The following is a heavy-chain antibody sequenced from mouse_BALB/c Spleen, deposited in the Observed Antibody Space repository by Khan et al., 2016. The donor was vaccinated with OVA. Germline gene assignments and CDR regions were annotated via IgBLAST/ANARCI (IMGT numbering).Heavy chain of an antibody. Sequence: QVHVKQSGAELAKPGASVKMSCKASGYTFTAYWIHWVKQRSGQGLEWSGYIDPSTGYTEYNQKFKDKATLTTDKASSTAYMQLSSLTTEDSAVYYCTRMGLCVIFAYWGPGTLVTVSA. J-gene: IGHJ3*01. V-gene: IGHV1-7*01. CDR2: IDPSTGYT. CDR3: TRMGLCVIFAY. D-gene: IGHD1-1*02. CDR1: GYTFTAYW.